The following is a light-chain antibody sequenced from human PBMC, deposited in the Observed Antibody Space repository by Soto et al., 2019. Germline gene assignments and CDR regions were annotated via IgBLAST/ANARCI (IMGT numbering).Light chain of an antibody. Sequence: EIVLTQSPGTLSLSPRERATLSCRASQSVTNSYLAWYQQKPGQAPRLFIYDASRRATGIPDRFSGSGSGTDFTLTISRLQPEDFAVYYCQQYGRSLTFGGGTKVEIK. V-gene: IGKV3-20*01. CDR1: QSVTNSY. CDR3: QQYGRSLT. CDR2: DAS. J-gene: IGKJ4*01.